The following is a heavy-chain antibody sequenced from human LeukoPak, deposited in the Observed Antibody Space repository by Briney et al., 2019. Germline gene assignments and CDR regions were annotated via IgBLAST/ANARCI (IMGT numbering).Heavy chain of an antibody. Sequence: SSVKLSCKASGGTFSSYAISWVRQAPGQGLEWMGGIIPLFCTANYAQTFQGRVTITADESTSTAYMELSSLRSEDTAVYYCARLNCSSTSCYSVYWNWFDPWGQGTLVTVSS. CDR2: IIPLFCTA. CDR1: GGTFSSYA. D-gene: IGHD2-2*02. V-gene: IGHV1-69*01. J-gene: IGHJ5*02. CDR3: ARLNCSSTSCYSVYWNWFDP.